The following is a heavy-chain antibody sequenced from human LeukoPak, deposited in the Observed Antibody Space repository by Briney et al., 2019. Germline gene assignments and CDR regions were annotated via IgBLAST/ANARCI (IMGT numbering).Heavy chain of an antibody. J-gene: IGHJ4*02. Sequence: GGSLRFSCAASGFIFSDYYMVWIRQAPGKGLEWVAYISSGGDTFFYADSVKGRFTISRDNSGDSLYLQMNSLRAEDTAVYYCARGDGVYDYVWGRSYWGQGTLVTASS. V-gene: IGHV3-11*01. CDR2: ISSGGDTF. D-gene: IGHD3-16*01. CDR1: GFIFSDYY. CDR3: ARGDGVYDYVWGRSY.